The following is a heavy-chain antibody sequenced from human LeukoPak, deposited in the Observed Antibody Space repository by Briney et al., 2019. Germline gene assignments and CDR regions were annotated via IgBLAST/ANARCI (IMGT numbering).Heavy chain of an antibody. V-gene: IGHV4-59*12. J-gene: IGHJ6*02. Sequence: SETLSLTCTVSGGSISSYYWSWIRQPPGKGLEWIGYISDSGSTNYNPSLKSRVTISVDTSKNQFSLKLTSVTAADTAVYYCARDLLGGYDMYYGMDVWGQGTTVTVSS. CDR2: ISDSGST. D-gene: IGHD3-22*01. CDR3: ARDLLGGYDMYYGMDV. CDR1: GGSISSYY.